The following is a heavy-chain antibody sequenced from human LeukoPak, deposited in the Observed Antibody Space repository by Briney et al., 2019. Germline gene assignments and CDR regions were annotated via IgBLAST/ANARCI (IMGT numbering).Heavy chain of an antibody. CDR2: INPNSGGT. CDR1: GYTFTGYF. D-gene: IGHD6-6*01. Sequence: SLKVSCKASGYTFTGYFIHWVRQAPGQGLEWMGWINPNSGGTNYAQKFQGRVTITRDTSICPAYMELSRLRCGDAAVYYCARALVARLEYYHYYMDVWGKGNTVTVSS. CDR3: ARALVARLEYYHYYMDV. V-gene: IGHV1-2*02. J-gene: IGHJ6*03.